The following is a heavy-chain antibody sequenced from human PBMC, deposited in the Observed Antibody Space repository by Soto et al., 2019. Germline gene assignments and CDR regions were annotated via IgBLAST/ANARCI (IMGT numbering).Heavy chain of an antibody. CDR3: ARDLGEIFGVVTAY. CDR2: ISPYNSHT. D-gene: IGHD3-3*01. CDR1: GYIFNSYG. Sequence: QVQLVQSGVEVKKPGASVKVSCKASGYIFNSYGISWVRQAPGQGLEWMGWISPYNSHTNYAQQFQGRVTMTTDRSTSTVYMELRSLRSDDTAVYYCARDLGEIFGVVTAYWGQGTLVTVSS. V-gene: IGHV1-18*01. J-gene: IGHJ4*02.